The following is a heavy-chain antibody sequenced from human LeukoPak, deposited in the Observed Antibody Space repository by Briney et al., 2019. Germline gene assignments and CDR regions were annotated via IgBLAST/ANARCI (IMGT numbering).Heavy chain of an antibody. D-gene: IGHD3-3*01. CDR2: IREERGQE. Sequence: GGSLRLSCVASGLTVSNHWMSWVRQAPGKGLEWVANIREERGQEYYVDSVRGRFTISRDNAKNSLYLQMNSLKLEDTALYYCVKDRDFWSGLDVWGQGTMVTVS. CDR1: GLTVSNHW. CDR3: VKDRDFWSGLDV. V-gene: IGHV3-7*03. J-gene: IGHJ6*02.